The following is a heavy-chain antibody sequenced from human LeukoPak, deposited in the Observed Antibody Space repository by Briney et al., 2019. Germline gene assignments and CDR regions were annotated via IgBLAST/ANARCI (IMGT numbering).Heavy chain of an antibody. J-gene: IGHJ5*02. D-gene: IGHD6-13*01. CDR1: GFDLSTYA. CDR3: ARCMVLSQGWCNWFDP. Sequence: GGSLRLSCAASGFDLSTYAMTWVRQAPAKGLEWVSSIRIGGGGAYYAGSVKGRFTISRDNSENTLHLQMNNLRVGDTAKYFCARCMVLSQGWCNWFDPWGQGTLVTVSS. V-gene: IGHV3-23*01. CDR2: IRIGGGGA.